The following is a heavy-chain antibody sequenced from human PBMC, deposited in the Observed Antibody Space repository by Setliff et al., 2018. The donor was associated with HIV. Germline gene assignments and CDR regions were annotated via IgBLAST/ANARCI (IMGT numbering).Heavy chain of an antibody. CDR2: ISAYNGNT. V-gene: IGHV1-18*01. Sequence: ASVKVSCKASGHTFTSYGISWVRQAPGQGLEWMGWISAYNGNTNYAQKLQGRVTMTTDTSTSTAYMELRSLRSDDTAVYYCARGMDYYDTSGYYQYYFDYWGQGTLVTVSS. CDR1: GHTFTSYG. J-gene: IGHJ4*02. D-gene: IGHD3-22*01. CDR3: ARGMDYYDTSGYYQYYFDY.